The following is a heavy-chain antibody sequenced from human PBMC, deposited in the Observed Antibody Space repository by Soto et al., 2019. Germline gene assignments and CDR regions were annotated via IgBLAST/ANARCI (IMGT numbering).Heavy chain of an antibody. CDR2: ISSSSSYI. D-gene: IGHD3-10*01. Sequence: GESLKISCAASGFTFSSYSMNWVRQAPGKGLEWVSSISSSSSYIYYADSAKGRFTISRDNAKNSLYLQMNSLRAEDTAVYYCARTPGGSGSYWFDPWGQGTLVTVSS. V-gene: IGHV3-21*01. J-gene: IGHJ5*02. CDR1: GFTFSSYS. CDR3: ARTPGGSGSYWFDP.